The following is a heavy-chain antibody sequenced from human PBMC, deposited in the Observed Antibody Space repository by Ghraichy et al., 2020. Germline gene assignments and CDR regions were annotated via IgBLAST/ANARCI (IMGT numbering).Heavy chain of an antibody. CDR3: ARRGSTSSTRY. Sequence: ASVKVSCKTSGYSFTSYSLSWVRQAPGQGLEWMGWISTYNGRTTYAQNFQGRLPMTTNTTTDTAHKKLRSPRSDDSALYFCARRGSTSSTRYWGQGSLVTVSS. CDR2: ISTYNGRT. CDR1: GYSFTSYS. J-gene: IGHJ4*02. D-gene: IGHD6-13*01. V-gene: IGHV1-18*04.